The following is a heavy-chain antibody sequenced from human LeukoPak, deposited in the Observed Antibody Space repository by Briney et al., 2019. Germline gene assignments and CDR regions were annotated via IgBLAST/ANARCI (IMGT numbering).Heavy chain of an antibody. J-gene: IGHJ4*02. CDR3: ATGSSSWYGGWV. CDR1: GYTLTELS. V-gene: IGHV1-24*01. D-gene: IGHD6-13*01. CDR2: FDPEDGET. Sequence: GASVKVSCKVSGYTLTELSMHWVRQAPGKGLEWMRGFDPEDGETIYAQKFQGRVTMTEDTSTDTAYMELSSLRSEDTAVYYCATGSSSWYGGWVWGQGTLVTVSS.